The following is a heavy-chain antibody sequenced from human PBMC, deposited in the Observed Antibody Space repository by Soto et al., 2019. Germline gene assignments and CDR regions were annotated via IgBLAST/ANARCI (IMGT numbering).Heavy chain of an antibody. CDR1: GFTFSTYG. Sequence: ESGGGVVQSGRSLRLSCEASGFTFSTYGMHWVRQAPGKGLEWVALIWYDGSNEYYADSVKGRFTISKDNSKNTLYLQMSGLRVEDTAVYYCARETNGGSFDIWGQGAMVTVSS. J-gene: IGHJ3*02. CDR2: IWYDGSNE. CDR3: ARETNGGSFDI. V-gene: IGHV3-33*01. D-gene: IGHD2-8*01.